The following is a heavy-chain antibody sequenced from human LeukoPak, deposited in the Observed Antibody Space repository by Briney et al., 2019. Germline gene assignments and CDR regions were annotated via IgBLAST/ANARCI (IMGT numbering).Heavy chain of an antibody. J-gene: IGHJ4*02. D-gene: IGHD6-19*01. CDR1: GFTISNAW. CDR2: IKSKTDGGTT. CDR3: TTEGSGWTNTFDY. V-gene: IGHV3-15*01. Sequence: GGSLRLSCAASGFTISNAWMSWVRQAPGKRLEWVGRIKSKTDGGTTDYAAPVKGRFTISRDDSKNTLYLQMNSLKTEDTAVYYCTTEGSGWTNTFDYWAREPWSPSPQ.